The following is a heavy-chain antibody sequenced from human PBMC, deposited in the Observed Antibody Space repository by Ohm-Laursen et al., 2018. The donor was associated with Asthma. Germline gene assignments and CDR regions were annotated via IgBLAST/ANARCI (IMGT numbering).Heavy chain of an antibody. CDR1: GFTFNKHH. D-gene: IGHD4-17*01. CDR3: AKDLGTVTKGYFDY. V-gene: IGHV3-23*01. J-gene: IGHJ4*02. Sequence: SLRLSCAASGFTFNKHHMTWVRQAPGKGLEWVSAIDGSGGRTYYADSVKGRFTISRDNPRNTLYLQMNSLRAEDTAVYYCAKDLGTVTKGYFDYWGQGTLVTVSS. CDR2: IDGSGGRT.